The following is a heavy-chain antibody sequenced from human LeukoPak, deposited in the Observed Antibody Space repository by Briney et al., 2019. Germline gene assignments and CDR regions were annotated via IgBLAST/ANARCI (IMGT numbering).Heavy chain of an antibody. D-gene: IGHD5-12*01. Sequence: SETLSLTCTVSGGSISSHYWSWIRQPPGKGLEWIGYIYYSGSTNYNPSLKSRVTISVDTSKNQFSLKLSSVTAADTAVYYCAGKFIAAGEFGYFDYWGQGPLVTVSS. CDR1: GGSISSHY. CDR2: IYYSGST. V-gene: IGHV4-59*11. CDR3: AGKFIAAGEFGYFDY. J-gene: IGHJ4*02.